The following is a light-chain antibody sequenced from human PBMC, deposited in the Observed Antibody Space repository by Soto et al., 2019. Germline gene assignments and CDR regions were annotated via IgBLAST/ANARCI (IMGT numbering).Light chain of an antibody. J-gene: IGLJ1*01. CDR3: SSYAGSNLGV. CDR1: SSDVGGYNY. Sequence: QSVLTQPPSGSGAPGQAVTISCTGTSSDVGGYNYVSWYQQHPGKAPKLMIYEVSKRPSGVPDRFSGSKSGNTASLTVSGLQAEDEADYYCSSYAGSNLGVFGTGTKVTVL. CDR2: EVS. V-gene: IGLV2-8*01.